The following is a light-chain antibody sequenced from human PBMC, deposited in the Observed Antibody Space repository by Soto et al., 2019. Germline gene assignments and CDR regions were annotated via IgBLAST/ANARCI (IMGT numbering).Light chain of an antibody. CDR2: EVT. CDR1: SSDVGRYNY. V-gene: IGLV2-8*01. CDR3: TSYTGSNVV. J-gene: IGLJ2*01. Sequence: QSVLTQPPSASGSPGQSVTISCTGTSSDVGRYNYVSWYQQHPGKAPKLMIYEVTKRPSGVPDRFSGSKSGNTASLSVSGLQAEDEADYYCTSYTGSNVVFGGGTQLTVL.